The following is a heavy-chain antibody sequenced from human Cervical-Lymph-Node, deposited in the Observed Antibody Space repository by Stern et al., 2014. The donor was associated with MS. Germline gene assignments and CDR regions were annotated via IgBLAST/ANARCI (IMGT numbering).Heavy chain of an antibody. V-gene: IGHV3-33*01. CDR1: GFTFSSHG. CDR3: ARGDSSSPLEY. D-gene: IGHD6-6*01. CDR2: IWYDGSNK. Sequence: VQLVQSGGGVVQPGRSLRLSCAASGFTFSSHGMHWVRQTPGKGLEWVAVIWYDGSNKYYADSVKGRFTISRDNSENTLYLQMNSLRAEDTAVYYCARGDSSSPLEYWGQGTLVTVSS. J-gene: IGHJ4*02.